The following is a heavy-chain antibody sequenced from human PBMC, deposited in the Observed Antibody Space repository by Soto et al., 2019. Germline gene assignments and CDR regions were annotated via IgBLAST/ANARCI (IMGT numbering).Heavy chain of an antibody. V-gene: IGHV3-21*01. CDR3: ARADYYDSSAYYFSGWFDP. CDR1: GFTFSAYN. CDR2: ISSSSSSI. Sequence: SGGSLRLSCAASGFTFSAYNMNWVRQAPGKGLEWVSSISSSSSSIYYADSVRGRFTISRDNAKKSMYLQMNSLRAEDTAVYYCARADYYDSSAYYFSGWFDPWGQGTLVTVYS. J-gene: IGHJ5*02. D-gene: IGHD3-22*01.